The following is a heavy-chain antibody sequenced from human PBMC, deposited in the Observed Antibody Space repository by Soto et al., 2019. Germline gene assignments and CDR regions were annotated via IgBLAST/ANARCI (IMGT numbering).Heavy chain of an antibody. Sequence: SENLSLTCTVSGGSISSGDSYWSWIRQPTGKGLEWIGYIYYSGSTYYNPSLKRRVTISVDTSKNQFSLKLSSVTAADTAVYYCASHSSSWTMFGFDPWGQGTLVTVSS. CDR2: IYYSGST. CDR1: GGSISSGDSY. D-gene: IGHD6-13*01. V-gene: IGHV4-30-4*01. CDR3: ASHSSSWTMFGFDP. J-gene: IGHJ5*02.